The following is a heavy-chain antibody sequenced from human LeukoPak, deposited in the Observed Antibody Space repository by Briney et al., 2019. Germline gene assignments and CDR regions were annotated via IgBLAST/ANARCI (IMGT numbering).Heavy chain of an antibody. CDR3: ARVVKLWFGESYWSFDL. CDR2: IYHSGST. D-gene: IGHD3-10*01. V-gene: IGHV4-4*02. J-gene: IGHJ2*01. Sequence: SGTLSLTCAVSGGSISSSNWWSWVRQPPGKGLEWIGEIYHSGSTNYNPSLKSRVTISVDKSKNQFSLKLSSVTAADTAVYYCARVVKLWFGESYWSFDLWGRGTLLTVSS. CDR1: GGSISSSNW.